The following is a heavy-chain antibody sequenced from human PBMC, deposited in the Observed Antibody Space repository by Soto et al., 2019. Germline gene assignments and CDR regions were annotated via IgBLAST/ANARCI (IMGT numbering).Heavy chain of an antibody. J-gene: IGHJ4*02. CDR3: ARTNIASAAN. Sequence: ASVKVSCKASGYTFINSDINWVRQATGQGLEWMGWMSPHSGNTGYAQKFQGRVTMTRNTSISTAYMELSSLTSEDTAVYYCARTNIASAANWGQGTLVTVS. CDR1: GYTFINSD. V-gene: IGHV1-8*01. CDR2: MSPHSGNT. D-gene: IGHD6-13*01.